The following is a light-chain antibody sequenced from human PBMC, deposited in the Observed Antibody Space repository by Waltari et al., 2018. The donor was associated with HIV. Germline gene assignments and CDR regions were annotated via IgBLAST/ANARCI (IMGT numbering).Light chain of an antibody. J-gene: IGKJ1*01. CDR2: GTS. V-gene: IGKV1-9*01. CDR3: QQLRT. CDR1: LGVSGY. Sequence: DIQLTQSPSFLSASAGDRVIITCRASLGVSGYVAWYQQKPGKAPKLLIYGTSILQGGVPSRFTGRGSGTEFTLTINSLQPEVSATYYCQQLRTFGQGTNVEIK.